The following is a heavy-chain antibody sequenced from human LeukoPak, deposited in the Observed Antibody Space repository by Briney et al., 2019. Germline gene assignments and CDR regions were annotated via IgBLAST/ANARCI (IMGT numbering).Heavy chain of an antibody. D-gene: IGHD1-7*01. CDR1: GGTFSSYA. J-gene: IGHJ3*02. CDR2: IIPIFGTA. V-gene: IGHV1-69*05. CDR3: AREVWNSGVAGAFDI. Sequence: SVKVSCKASGGTFSSYAISWVRQAPGQGLEWMGGIIPIFGTANYAQKFQGRVTITTDESTSTAYMELSSLRSEDTAVYYYAREVWNSGVAGAFDIWGQGTMVTVSS.